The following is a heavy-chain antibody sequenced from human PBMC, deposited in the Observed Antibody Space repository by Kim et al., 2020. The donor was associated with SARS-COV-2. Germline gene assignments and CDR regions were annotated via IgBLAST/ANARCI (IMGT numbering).Heavy chain of an antibody. CDR2: IWYDGSNK. Sequence: GGSLRLSCAASGFTFSSYAMHWVRQAPGKGLEWVAVIWYDGSNKYYADSVKGRFTISRDNSKNTLYLQMNSLRAEDTAVYYCAKPTYDFWSGYYWQFLGYWGQGTLVTVSS. CDR3: AKPTYDFWSGYYWQFLGY. CDR1: GFTFSSYA. V-gene: IGHV3-33*06. D-gene: IGHD3-3*01. J-gene: IGHJ4*02.